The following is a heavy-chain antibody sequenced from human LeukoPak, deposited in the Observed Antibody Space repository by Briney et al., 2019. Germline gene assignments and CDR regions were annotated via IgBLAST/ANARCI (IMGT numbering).Heavy chain of an antibody. V-gene: IGHV4-61*02. CDR3: ARDGLAYCGGDCYSGNWFDP. J-gene: IGHJ5*02. Sequence: PSQTLSLTCTVSGGSISSVCCGWSWLRQTAGKGLEWFGRIYTSGSTKYSPTHRSRVTISVDTSKNQFSLKLSSVTAADTAVYYCARDGLAYCGGDCYSGNWFDPWGQGTLVSVSS. CDR1: GGSISSVCCG. CDR2: IYTSGST. D-gene: IGHD2-21*01.